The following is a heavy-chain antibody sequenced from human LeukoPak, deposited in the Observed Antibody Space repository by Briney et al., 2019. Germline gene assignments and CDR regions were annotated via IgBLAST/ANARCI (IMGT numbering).Heavy chain of an antibody. J-gene: IGHJ4*02. CDR1: GFTFSSYE. CDR2: ISTTGSAI. D-gene: IGHD3-22*01. CDR3: ASHYYYDSSGYYYFDY. V-gene: IGHV3-48*03. Sequence: GGSLRLSCAACGFTFSSYEMNWVRQAPGRGLEWVAYISTTGSAIYYADSVKGRFTISRDNAKNSLYLQMNSLRAEDTAVSYCASHYYYDSSGYYYFDYWGQGTLVTVSS.